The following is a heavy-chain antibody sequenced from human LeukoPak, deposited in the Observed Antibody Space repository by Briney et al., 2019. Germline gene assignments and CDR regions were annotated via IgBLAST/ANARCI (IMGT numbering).Heavy chain of an antibody. CDR2: INPSGGST. J-gene: IGHJ5*02. D-gene: IGHD1-26*01. Sequence: ASVKVSCKASGYTFTCYYMHWVRQAPGQGLEWMGIINPSGGSTSYAQKFQGRVTMTRDTSTSTVYMELSSLRSEDTAVYYCARAIVGATSWFDPWGQGTLVTVSS. CDR3: ARAIVGATSWFDP. V-gene: IGHV1-46*01. CDR1: GYTFTCYY.